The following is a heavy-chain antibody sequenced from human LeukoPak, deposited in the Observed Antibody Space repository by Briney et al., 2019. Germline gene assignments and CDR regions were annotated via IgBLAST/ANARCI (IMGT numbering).Heavy chain of an antibody. D-gene: IGHD2-2*01. CDR1: GYSFTSYW. CDR2: IYPGDSDT. V-gene: IGHV5-51*01. Sequence: GESLKISCKGSGYSFTSYWIGWVRQMPGKGLEWMGIIYPGDSDTRYSPSFQGQVTISADKSISTAYLQWSSLKASDTAMYYCXXSPATYCSSTSCYSRDYWGQGTLVTVSS. CDR3: XXSPATYCSSTSCYSRDY. J-gene: IGHJ4*02.